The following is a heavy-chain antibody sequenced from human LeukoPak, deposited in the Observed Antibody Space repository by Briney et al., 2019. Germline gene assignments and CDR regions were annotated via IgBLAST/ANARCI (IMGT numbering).Heavy chain of an antibody. Sequence: ASVKVSCKASGYTFTTYAMNWVRQAPGQGLEWMGWINTNTGNPTYAQGFTGRFAFSLDTSVSTAYLQISGLKAEDTAVYYCAREGAAGYNLAYWGQGTLVTVSS. J-gene: IGHJ4*02. D-gene: IGHD6-13*01. CDR3: AREGAAGYNLAY. CDR2: INTNTGNP. V-gene: IGHV7-4-1*02. CDR1: GYTFTTYA.